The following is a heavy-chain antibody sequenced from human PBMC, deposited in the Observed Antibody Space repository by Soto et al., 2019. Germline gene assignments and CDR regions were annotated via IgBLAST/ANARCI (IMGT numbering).Heavy chain of an antibody. V-gene: IGHV3-48*01. Sequence: EVQLVESGGDLVQRGGSLRLSCAASGFSFRTYSMNWVRQAPGKGLEWISYISSSGQIIFYAGSVKGRFTISRDNAENALYLQMDSLRAEDTGLYYCARDLGYKNSWRPGELDHWGQGTLVTVSS. D-gene: IGHD6-13*01. J-gene: IGHJ4*02. CDR3: ARDLGYKNSWRPGELDH. CDR1: GFSFRTYS. CDR2: ISSSGQII.